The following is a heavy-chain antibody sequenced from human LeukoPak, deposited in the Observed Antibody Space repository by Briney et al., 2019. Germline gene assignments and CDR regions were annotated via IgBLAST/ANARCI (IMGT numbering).Heavy chain of an antibody. CDR3: ARDQRGYCSTDSCSVANDAFDI. J-gene: IGHJ3*02. Sequence: ASVKVSCKASGYTFTGYYMHWVRQAPGQGLEWMGWINPKSGGTNYAQKFEGRVTMTRDTSISTAYMELSRLRSDDTAVYYCARDQRGYCSTDSCSVANDAFDIWGQGTMVTVSS. CDR1: GYTFTGYY. CDR2: INPKSGGT. V-gene: IGHV1-2*02. D-gene: IGHD2-2*01.